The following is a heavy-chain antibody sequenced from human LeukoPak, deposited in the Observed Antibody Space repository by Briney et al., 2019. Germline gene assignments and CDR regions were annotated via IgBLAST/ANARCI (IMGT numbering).Heavy chain of an antibody. V-gene: IGHV3-30*18. CDR2: ISYDGSDK. Sequence: GGSLRLSCAASGFTFSSYGMHWVRQAPGRGLEWVAVISYDGSDKYYADSVKGRLTISRDNSKNTLYLRMSSLRVEDTAVFYCAKDQRMYNYAPFDYWGQGTLVTVSS. CDR1: GFTFSSYG. J-gene: IGHJ4*02. CDR3: AKDQRMYNYAPFDY. D-gene: IGHD1-1*01.